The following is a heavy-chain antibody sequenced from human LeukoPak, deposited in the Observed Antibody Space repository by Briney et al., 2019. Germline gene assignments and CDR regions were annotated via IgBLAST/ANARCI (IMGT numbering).Heavy chain of an antibody. V-gene: IGHV1-69*06. CDR2: IIPIFGTA. Sequence: SVKVSCKASGGTFGSYAISWVRQAPGQGLEWMGGIIPIFGTANYAQKFQGRVTITADKSTSTAYMELSSLRSEDTAVYYCARGKERVVWQQRYYYYGMDVWGKGTTVTVSS. D-gene: IGHD6-13*01. CDR1: GGTFGSYA. J-gene: IGHJ6*04. CDR3: ARGKERVVWQQRYYYYGMDV.